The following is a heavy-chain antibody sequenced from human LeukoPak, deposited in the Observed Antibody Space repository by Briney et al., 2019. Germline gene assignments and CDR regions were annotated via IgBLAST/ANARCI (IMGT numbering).Heavy chain of an antibody. V-gene: IGHV4-38-2*01. CDR3: ARAPRDSSSSNYMRRFDY. CDR1: GYSISSDNY. D-gene: IGHD3-22*01. J-gene: IGHJ4*02. CDR2: IYHSGST. Sequence: SETLSLTCAVSGYSISSDNYWVWIRQPPGQGLEWTGGIYHSGSTYYNPSLKSRVTMSVDTSKNQFSLMLSSVTAADTAVYYCARAPRDSSSSNYMRRFDYWGQGTLVTVSS.